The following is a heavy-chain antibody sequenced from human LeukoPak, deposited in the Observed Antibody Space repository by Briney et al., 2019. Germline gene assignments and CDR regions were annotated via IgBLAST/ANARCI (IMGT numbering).Heavy chain of an antibody. CDR3: ITDRDRSGWYSLGDY. D-gene: IGHD6-19*01. V-gene: IGHV3-15*01. J-gene: IGHJ4*02. Sequence: RAGGSLRLSCAAFGFTFSNAWMSWVRQAPGKGLEWVGRIKSKFDGGTTDYAAPVKGRFTISRDDSKNTLYLQMNSLKTEDTAVYYCITDRDRSGWYSLGDYWGQGTLVTVSS. CDR2: IKSKFDGGTT. CDR1: GFTFSNAW.